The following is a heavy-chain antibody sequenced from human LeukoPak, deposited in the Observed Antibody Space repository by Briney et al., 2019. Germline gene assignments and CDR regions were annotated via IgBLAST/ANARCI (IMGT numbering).Heavy chain of an antibody. CDR1: GYTFSGYY. D-gene: IGHD3-10*01. CDR3: ARAVGGGPDFDY. CDR2: INPNSGGT. J-gene: IGHJ4*02. V-gene: IGHV1-2*02. Sequence: ASVKVSCKASGYTFSGYYMHWVRQAPGQGLEWMGWINPNSGGTNYAQKFQGRVTMTRDTSISTAYMEMRRLRSDDTAVYYCARAVGGGPDFDYWGQGTLVTVSS.